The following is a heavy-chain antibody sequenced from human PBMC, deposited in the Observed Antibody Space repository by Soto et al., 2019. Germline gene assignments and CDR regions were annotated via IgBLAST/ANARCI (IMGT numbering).Heavy chain of an antibody. CDR1: GGTFSSYA. D-gene: IGHD5-18*01. V-gene: IGHV1-69*01. CDR3: ARVVLPDTDMVNLCGMDG. J-gene: IGHJ6*02. CDR2: IIPIFGTA. Sequence: QVQLVQSGAEVKKPGSSVKVSCKASGGTFSSYAISWVRQAPGQGLEWMGGIIPIFGTANYAQKFQGRVTITADESTSAAYRELSSLRSEDTAVYYCARVVLPDTDMVNLCGMDGWGHGTTVTVSS.